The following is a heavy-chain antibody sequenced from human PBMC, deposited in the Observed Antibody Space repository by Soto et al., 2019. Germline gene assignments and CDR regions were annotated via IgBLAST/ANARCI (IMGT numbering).Heavy chain of an antibody. CDR2: MNPNSGDT. V-gene: IGHV1-8*01. D-gene: IGHD3-10*01. CDR3: TREVRGVTY. CDR1: GYIFTSYD. Sequence: QVLLVQSGAEVKKPGASVKVSCRASGYIFTSYDINWVRQATGQGLEWMGWMNPNSGDTGYAQKFQGRVTMTRDTSITTAYMELSSLRSEDTAVYYCTREVRGVTYWGQGTLVTVSS. J-gene: IGHJ4*02.